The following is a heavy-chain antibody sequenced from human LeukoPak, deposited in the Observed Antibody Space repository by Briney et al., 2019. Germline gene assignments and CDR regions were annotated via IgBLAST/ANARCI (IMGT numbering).Heavy chain of an antibody. V-gene: IGHV3-23*01. CDR1: GFTFSSYA. CDR3: ANEGYDGSGSYPDN. CDR2: ISGSGSDT. J-gene: IGHJ4*02. D-gene: IGHD3-10*01. Sequence: PGGSLRLSCAVSGFTFSSYAMNWVRQAPGKGLEWLSAISGSGSDTYYADSLKGRFTISRDNSKNTLSLQMNSLRAEDTAVYYCANEGYDGSGSYPDNWGQGTLVSVSS.